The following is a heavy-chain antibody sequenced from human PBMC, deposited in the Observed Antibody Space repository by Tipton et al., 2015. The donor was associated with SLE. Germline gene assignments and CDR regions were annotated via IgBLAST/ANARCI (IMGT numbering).Heavy chain of an antibody. J-gene: IGHJ6*03. CDR3: AREGPSWYFYYYMDV. CDR1: GFTFSDYY. Sequence: SLRLSCAASGFTFSDYYMSWIRPAPGKGLEWVSYISFSFSGSTIYYADSVKGRLTISRDNAKNSLYLQMHRLRPEDTSVYYCAREGPSWYFYYYMDVWGKGTTVTVSS. CDR2: ISFSFSGSTI. V-gene: IGHV3-11*01. D-gene: IGHD2-15*01.